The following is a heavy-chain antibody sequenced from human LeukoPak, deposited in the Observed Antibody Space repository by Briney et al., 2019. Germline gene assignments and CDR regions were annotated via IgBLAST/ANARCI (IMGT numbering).Heavy chain of an antibody. CDR2: IRSKAYGGTT. Sequence: GGSLRLSCTASGFTFGDYAMSWFRQAPGKGLEWVGFIRSKAYGGTTEYAASVKGRFTISRDDSKSIAYLQMNSLKTEDTAVYYCTRDENIAVVPAAMFYYYYGMDVWGQGTTVTVSS. CDR3: TRDENIAVVPAAMFYYYYGMDV. V-gene: IGHV3-49*03. J-gene: IGHJ6*02. CDR1: GFTFGDYA. D-gene: IGHD2-2*01.